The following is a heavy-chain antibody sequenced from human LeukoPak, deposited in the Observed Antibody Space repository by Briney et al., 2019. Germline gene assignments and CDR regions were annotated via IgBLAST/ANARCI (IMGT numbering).Heavy chain of an antibody. CDR1: GYTFTSYA. D-gene: IGHD4-17*01. CDR3: ASGGGTTVTTRFDY. V-gene: IGHV1-3*01. J-gene: IGHJ4*02. Sequence: ASVKVSCKASGYTFTSYAMHWVRQAPGQGLEWMGWINAGNGNTKYSQKFQGRVTITRDTSASTAYMELSSLRSEDTAVYYCASGGGTTVTTRFDYWGQGTLVTVSS. CDR2: INAGNGNT.